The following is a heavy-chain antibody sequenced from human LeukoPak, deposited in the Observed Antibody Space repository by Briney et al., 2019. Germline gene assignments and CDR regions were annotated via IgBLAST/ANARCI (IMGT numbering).Heavy chain of an antibody. CDR1: GFTFTNYG. J-gene: IGHJ4*02. D-gene: IGHD3-10*01. V-gene: IGHV3-30*03. CDR3: ARDLSPVVRASPMGY. Sequence: GTSLRLSCAASGFTFTNYGMHWVRQAPGKGLAWVALITYDGYYKYYSDSVKGRFTISSDTSKNTLSLQMNSLRAEDTAVYYCARDLSPVVRASPMGYWGQGTPVTVSS. CDR2: ITYDGYYK.